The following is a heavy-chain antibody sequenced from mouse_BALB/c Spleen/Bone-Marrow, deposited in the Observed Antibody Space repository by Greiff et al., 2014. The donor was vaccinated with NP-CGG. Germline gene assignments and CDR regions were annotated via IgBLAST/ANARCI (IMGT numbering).Heavy chain of an antibody. CDR3: ARLGDYSYFDY. V-gene: IGHV5-12*02. Sequence: EVMLVESGGGIVQPGGSLKLSCVISGSSFSDYYMYWVRQTPEKRLEWVAYISDSGGSTYYPDTVMGRFTISRDNAKNTLYLQMSRLKSEDTAMYYCARLGDYSYFDYWGQGTTLTVSS. CDR2: ISDSGGST. J-gene: IGHJ2*01. CDR1: GSSFSDYY. D-gene: IGHD1-1*01.